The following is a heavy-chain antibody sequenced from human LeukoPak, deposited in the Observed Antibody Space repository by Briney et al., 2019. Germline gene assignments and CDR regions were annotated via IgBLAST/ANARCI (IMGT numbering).Heavy chain of an antibody. J-gene: IGHJ3*02. Sequence: SETLSLTCAVSGGSISSSNWWSWVRQPPGKGLEWIGEIYHSGSTNYNPSLKSRVTISVDKSKNQFSLKLSSVTAADTAIYYCASPMTFVVRGVAGIDAFDIWGQGTMVTVSS. CDR2: IYHSGST. CDR3: ASPMTFVVRGVAGIDAFDI. V-gene: IGHV4-4*02. CDR1: GGSISSSNW. D-gene: IGHD3-10*01.